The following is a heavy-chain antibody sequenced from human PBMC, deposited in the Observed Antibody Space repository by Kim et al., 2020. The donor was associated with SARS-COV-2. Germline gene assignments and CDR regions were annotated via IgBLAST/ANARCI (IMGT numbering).Heavy chain of an antibody. CDR3: TRDSEYGGGYLDY. V-gene: IGHV1-18*01. Sequence: NFAPKFRHRVTMTTDTSTSTAHMDLRSLRSDDTAVYYCTRDSEYGGGYLDYWGQGTLVTVSS. D-gene: IGHD3-16*02. J-gene: IGHJ4*02.